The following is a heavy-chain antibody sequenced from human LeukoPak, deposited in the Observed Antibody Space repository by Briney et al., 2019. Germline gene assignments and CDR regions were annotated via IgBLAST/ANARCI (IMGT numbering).Heavy chain of an antibody. CDR1: GGTFSSYA. D-gene: IGHD4-23*01. CDR3: ARALRWYPASFDY. CDR2: IIPIFGTA. J-gene: IGHJ4*02. Sequence: ASVKVSCKASGGTFSSYAISWVRQAPGQGLEWMGGIIPIFGTADYAQKFQGRVTITADESTSTAYMELSSLRSEDTAVYYCARALRWYPASFDYWGQGTLVTVSS. V-gene: IGHV1-69*13.